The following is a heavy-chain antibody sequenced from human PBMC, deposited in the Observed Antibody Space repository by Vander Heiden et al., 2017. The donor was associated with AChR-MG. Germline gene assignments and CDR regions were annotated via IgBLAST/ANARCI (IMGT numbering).Heavy chain of an antibody. CDR1: GGSISSSSYY. V-gene: IGHV4-39*01. Sequence: QLQLQESGPGLVKPSETLSLTCTVSGGSISSSSYYWGWIRQPPGKGLEWIGSIYYSGSTYYNPSLKSRVTISVDTSKNQFSLKLSSVTAADTAVYYCARGASVVTHYGYWGQGTLVTVSS. J-gene: IGHJ4*02. CDR3: ARGASVVTHYGY. D-gene: IGHD2-21*02. CDR2: IYYSGST.